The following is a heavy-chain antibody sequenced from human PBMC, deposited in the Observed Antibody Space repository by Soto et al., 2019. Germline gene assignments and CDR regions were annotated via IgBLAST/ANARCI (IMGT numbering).Heavy chain of an antibody. CDR3: AISGSEDRHRSDY. CDR1: GGTFSSYT. CDR2: IIPILGIA. D-gene: IGHD1-26*01. V-gene: IGHV1-69*02. Sequence: QVQLVQSGAEVKKPGSSVKVSCKASGGTFSSYTISWVRQAPGQGLEWMGRIIPILGIANYAQKFQGRVKMTANKTTSTAHMELSSLRSEDTAAYYGAISGSEDRHRSDYWGQGTLVTVSS. J-gene: IGHJ4*02.